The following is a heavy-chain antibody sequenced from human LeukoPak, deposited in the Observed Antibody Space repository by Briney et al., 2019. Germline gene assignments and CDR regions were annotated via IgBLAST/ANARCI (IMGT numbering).Heavy chain of an antibody. CDR3: ARYCGAASCYSGFDY. J-gene: IGHJ4*02. V-gene: IGHV3-9*01. Sequence: PGGSLRLSCAASGFTFDDYAMHWVRQAPGKGLEWVSGISWNSGSIDYADSVKGRFTISRDNAKNSLYLQMNSLGGEDTALYYCARYCGAASCYSGFDYWGQGTLVTVAS. D-gene: IGHD2-15*01. CDR2: ISWNSGSI. CDR1: GFTFDDYA.